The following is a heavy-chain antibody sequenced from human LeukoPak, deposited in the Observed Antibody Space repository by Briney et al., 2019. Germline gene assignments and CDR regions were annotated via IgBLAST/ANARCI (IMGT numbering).Heavy chain of an antibody. D-gene: IGHD6-19*01. CDR2: IIPIFGTA. J-gene: IGHJ5*02. Sequence: SVKVSCKASGGTFSSYAIRWVRQAPGQGLEWMGGIIPIFGTANYAQKFQGRVTITTDESPSTAYMWLSSLRSEETAVSYFARPEQYWFDPWGQGTLVTVSS. V-gene: IGHV1-69*05. CDR1: GGTFSSYA. CDR3: ARPEQYWFDP.